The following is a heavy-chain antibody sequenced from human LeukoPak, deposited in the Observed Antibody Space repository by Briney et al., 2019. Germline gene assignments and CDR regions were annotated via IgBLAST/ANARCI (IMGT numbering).Heavy chain of an antibody. CDR3: KSGGAAPGSFDN. Sequence: ETGGSLRLSCAASGFTFSSYWMSWVRQAPGKGLEWVANIKYDGNEEYYVDSVKGRFTISRDNAKDSLYLQLNSLRVEDTAVYYCKSGGAAPGSFDNWGQGTLVTVSP. CDR1: GFTFSSYW. V-gene: IGHV3-7*01. J-gene: IGHJ4*02. CDR2: IKYDGNEE. D-gene: IGHD4-23*01.